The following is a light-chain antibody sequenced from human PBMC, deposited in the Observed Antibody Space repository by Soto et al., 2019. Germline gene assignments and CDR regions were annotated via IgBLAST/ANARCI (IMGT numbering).Light chain of an antibody. Sequence: EIVLTQSPGTLSLSPGEGATLSCRASQSVSSSYIAWYQQRPGQAPRLLIYDASTRATGVPARFSGSGSGTDFTLTISSLQSEDFAVYYCQHYNYWPYTFGQGTKVDIK. V-gene: IGKV3-15*01. CDR1: QSVSSS. CDR3: QHYNYWPYT. J-gene: IGKJ2*01. CDR2: DAS.